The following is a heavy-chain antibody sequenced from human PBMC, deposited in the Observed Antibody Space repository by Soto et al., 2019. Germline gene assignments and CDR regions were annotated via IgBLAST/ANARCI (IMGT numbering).Heavy chain of an antibody. CDR2: INPNSGGT. Sequence: ASVKVSCKASGYTFTGYYMHWVRQAPGQGLEWMGWINPNSGGTNYAQKFQGWVTMTRDTSTSTVYMELSSLRSEDTAVYYCARDQGSVAGDPWGQGTLVTVSS. V-gene: IGHV1-2*04. CDR3: ARDQGSVAGDP. J-gene: IGHJ5*02. D-gene: IGHD6-19*01. CDR1: GYTFTGYY.